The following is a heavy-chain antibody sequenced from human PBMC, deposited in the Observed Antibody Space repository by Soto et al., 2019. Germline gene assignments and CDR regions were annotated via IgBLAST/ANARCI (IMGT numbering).Heavy chain of an antibody. CDR1: GYSFTSYW. CDR3: ARLWAETGTTLAYFDY. V-gene: IGHV5-51*01. D-gene: IGHD1-1*01. J-gene: IGHJ4*02. CDR2: IYPGDSDT. Sequence: GESLKISCKGSGYSFTSYWIGWVRQMPGKGLEWMGIIYPGDSDTRYSPSFQGQVTISADKSISTAYLQWSSLKASDTDMYYCARLWAETGTTLAYFDYWGQGTLVTVSS.